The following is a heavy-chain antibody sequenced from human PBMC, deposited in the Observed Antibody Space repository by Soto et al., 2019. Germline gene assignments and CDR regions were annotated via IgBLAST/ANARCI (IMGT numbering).Heavy chain of an antibody. CDR1: GFSLSRYG. J-gene: IGHJ5*02. Sequence: VQLVESGGGVVQPGTSLTLSCSASGFSLSRYGMHWVRQAPGKGLEWVATISYDGSKKTYVDSVQGRLTICRDNFKNTLFLQMNSLTAAETGLYYCAKDKQQVGLSHWFDPWGQGTLVSVSS. V-gene: IGHV3-30*18. CDR2: ISYDGSKK. D-gene: IGHD6-13*01. CDR3: AKDKQQVGLSHWFDP.